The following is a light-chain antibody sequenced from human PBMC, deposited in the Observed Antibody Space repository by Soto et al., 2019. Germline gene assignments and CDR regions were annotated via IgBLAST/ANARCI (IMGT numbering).Light chain of an antibody. CDR1: SSDVGGYNY. CDR3: SSYTSSSTDYV. Sequence: QSVLTQPASVSGSPGQSITISCTGTSSDVGGYNYVSWYQQHPGKAPKLMIYDVSNRPSGVSNRFSGSKSGDTAPLTISGLQAEDEADYYCSSYTSSSTDYVFGNGTKVTVL. J-gene: IGLJ1*01. CDR2: DVS. V-gene: IGLV2-14*01.